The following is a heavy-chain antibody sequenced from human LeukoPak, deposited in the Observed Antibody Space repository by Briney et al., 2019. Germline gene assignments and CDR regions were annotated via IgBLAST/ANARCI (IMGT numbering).Heavy chain of an antibody. Sequence: SGPTLVKPTQTLTLTCTFPGFSLSTTGVGVAWIRQPPGKALEWLALVYWDEDKHYTPSLQSRLTVAKDTSRSQVVLTLNNLDPVDTATYYCARRPNDYDSRGFPKYYFDYWGQGALVTVSS. J-gene: IGHJ4*02. CDR1: GFSLSTTGVG. D-gene: IGHD3-22*01. V-gene: IGHV2-5*02. CDR3: ARRPNDYDSRGFPKYYFDY. CDR2: VYWDEDK.